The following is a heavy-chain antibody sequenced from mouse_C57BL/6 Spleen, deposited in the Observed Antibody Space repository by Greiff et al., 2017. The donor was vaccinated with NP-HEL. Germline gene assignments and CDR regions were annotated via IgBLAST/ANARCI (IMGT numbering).Heavy chain of an antibody. Sequence: EVKLVESGGGLVKPGGSLKLSCAASGFPFSDYGMHWVRQAPEKGLEWVAYISSGSSTIYYADTVKGRFTISRDNAKNTLFLQMTSLRSEDTAMYYCARYDYDGYAMDYWGQGTSVTVSS. J-gene: IGHJ4*01. V-gene: IGHV5-17*01. CDR2: ISSGSSTI. CDR3: ARYDYDGYAMDY. D-gene: IGHD2-4*01. CDR1: GFPFSDYG.